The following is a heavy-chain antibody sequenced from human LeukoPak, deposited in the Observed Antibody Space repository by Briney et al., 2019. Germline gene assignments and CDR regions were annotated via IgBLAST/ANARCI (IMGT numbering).Heavy chain of an antibody. D-gene: IGHD2-15*01. CDR1: GGSISNSGGFY. CDR2: ISYRGST. CDR3: ARISQSSGGFYY. Sequence: SETLSLTCTVSGGSISNSGGFYWSWIRQHPGNGLEWIGFISYRGSTYYNPSLKSRVSMSVDTSRSQFSLRLTSVTDEDTAVYYCARISQSSGGFYYWGQGSLVTVFS. V-gene: IGHV4-31*02. J-gene: IGHJ4*02.